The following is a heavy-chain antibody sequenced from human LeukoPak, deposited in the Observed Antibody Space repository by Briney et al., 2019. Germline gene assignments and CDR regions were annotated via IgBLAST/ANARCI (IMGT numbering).Heavy chain of an antibody. D-gene: IGHD4-17*01. CDR3: TRLISRGSDYNYVDD. CDR1: GYRFTNYP. CDR2: IYPADSDT. Sequence: GESLKISCKGSGYRFTNYPIGWVRQMPGKGLEWMGIIYPADSDTRYRPTFRGQVTISVDKSINTAYLQWSSLQASDTAMYYCTRLISRGSDYNYVDDWGQGTLITVSS. J-gene: IGHJ4*02. V-gene: IGHV5-51*01.